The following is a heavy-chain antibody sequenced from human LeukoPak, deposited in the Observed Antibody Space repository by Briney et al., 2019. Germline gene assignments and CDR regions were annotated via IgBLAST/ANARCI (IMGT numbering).Heavy chain of an antibody. V-gene: IGHV3-15*01. Sequence: GGSLRLSCAASGFTFSNAWMSWVRQAPGKGLEWVGRIKSKTDGGTTDYAAPVKGRFTISRDDSKNTLYLQMNSLKTEDTAVYYCTTDPTQYYYDSSGYTLLYSMLLIPIWGQGTMVTVSS. CDR3: TTDPTQYYYDSSGYTLLYSMLLIPI. CDR1: GFTFSNAW. CDR2: IKSKTDGGTT. J-gene: IGHJ3*02. D-gene: IGHD3-22*01.